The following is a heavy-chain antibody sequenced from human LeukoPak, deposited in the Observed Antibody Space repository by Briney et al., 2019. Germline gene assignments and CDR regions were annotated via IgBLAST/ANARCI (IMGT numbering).Heavy chain of an antibody. V-gene: IGHV3-21*01. CDR3: ARDGGLTGYYRRPRMDYYFDY. J-gene: IGHJ4*02. Sequence: GGSLRLSCAASRFTFSTYWMSWVRQAPGKGLEWVSSISSSSSYIYYADSVKGRFTISRDNAKNSLYLQMNSLRAEDTAVYYCARDGGLTGYYRRPRMDYYFDYWGQGTLVTVSS. CDR1: RFTFSTYW. CDR2: ISSSSSYI. D-gene: IGHD3-9*01.